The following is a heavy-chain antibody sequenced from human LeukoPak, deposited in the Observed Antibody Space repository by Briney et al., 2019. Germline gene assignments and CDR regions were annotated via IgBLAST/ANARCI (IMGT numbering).Heavy chain of an antibody. D-gene: IGHD2-15*01. CDR2: IIPIFGTA. J-gene: IGHJ4*02. V-gene: IGHV1-69*01. CDR3: ARDGNCSGGSCSGLFDY. CDR1: GGTFSSYA. Sequence: VASVKVSCKASGGTFSSYAISWVRQAPGQGLEWMGGIIPIFGTANYAQKFQGRVTITAGESTSTAYMELSSLRSEDTAVYYCARDGNCSGGSCSGLFDYWGQGTLVTVSS.